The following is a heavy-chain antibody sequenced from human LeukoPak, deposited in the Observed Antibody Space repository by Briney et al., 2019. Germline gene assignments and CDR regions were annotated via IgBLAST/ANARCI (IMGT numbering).Heavy chain of an antibody. D-gene: IGHD6-19*01. J-gene: IGHJ4*02. V-gene: IGHV1-2*02. CDR1: GYTFTGYY. CDR2: INPNSGGT. CDR3: ARVVEYSSGWYVGFDY. Sequence: ASVKVSCKASGYTFTGYYMHWVRQAPGQGLEWMGWINPNSGGTNYAQKFQGRVTMTRDTSISTDYMELSRMRSDDTDVYYCARVVEYSSGWYVGFDYWGQGTLVTVSS.